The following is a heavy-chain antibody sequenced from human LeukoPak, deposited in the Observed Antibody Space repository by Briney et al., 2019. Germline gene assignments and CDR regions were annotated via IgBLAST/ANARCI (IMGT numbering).Heavy chain of an antibody. CDR2: ISYDGSNK. D-gene: IGHD4-17*01. CDR1: GFTFSSYA. V-gene: IGHV3-30*01. CDR3: ARDRLSMYGDINWFDP. J-gene: IGHJ5*02. Sequence: GGSLRLSWAASGFTFSSYAMHWVRQAPGKGLEWVAVISYDGSNKYYADSVKGRFTISRDNSKNTLYLQMNSLRAEDTAVYYCARDRLSMYGDINWFDPWGQGTLVTVSS.